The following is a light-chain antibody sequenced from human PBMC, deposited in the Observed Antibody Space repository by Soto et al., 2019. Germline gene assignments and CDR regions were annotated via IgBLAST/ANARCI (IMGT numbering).Light chain of an antibody. Sequence: QLVLTQPPSASGTPGQRVTISCSGSSSNIGSNTVNWYQQLPGTAPKLLIYSNNQRPSGVPDRFSGSKSGTSASLAISGLQSEDEDDYYCAAWDDSLNGGVFGGGTKLTVL. V-gene: IGLV1-44*01. CDR3: AAWDDSLNGGV. CDR2: SNN. J-gene: IGLJ3*02. CDR1: SSNIGSNT.